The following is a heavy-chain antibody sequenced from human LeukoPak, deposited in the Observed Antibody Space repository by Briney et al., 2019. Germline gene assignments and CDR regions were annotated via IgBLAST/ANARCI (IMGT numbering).Heavy chain of an antibody. CDR1: GFNFRNYA. J-gene: IGHJ1*01. CDR3: ARDKIEGSANWYTEYFQH. CDR2: ISSDGATV. V-gene: IGHV3-48*03. Sequence: GGSLRLSCAASGFNFRNYAMNWVRQAPGKGLEWVSYISSDGATVLYADSVKGRFAISRDNARDSTFLQMNNLTAEDAAIYFCARDKIEGSANWYTEYFQHWGQGTLVTVSS. D-gene: IGHD1/OR15-1a*01.